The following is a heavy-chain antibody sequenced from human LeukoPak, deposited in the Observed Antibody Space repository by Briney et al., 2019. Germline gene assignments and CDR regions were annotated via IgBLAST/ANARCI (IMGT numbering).Heavy chain of an antibody. D-gene: IGHD1-20*01. Sequence: PGGSLRLSCAASGFTFSSYWMHWVRQAPGKGRVWVSRINTDGSSTNYADSVKGRFTISRDNAKNTMYLQMNSLRAEDTAVYYCTKDVTGNYDSWGQGTLVTVSS. J-gene: IGHJ4*02. V-gene: IGHV3-74*01. CDR3: TKDVTGNYDS. CDR1: GFTFSSYW. CDR2: INTDGSST.